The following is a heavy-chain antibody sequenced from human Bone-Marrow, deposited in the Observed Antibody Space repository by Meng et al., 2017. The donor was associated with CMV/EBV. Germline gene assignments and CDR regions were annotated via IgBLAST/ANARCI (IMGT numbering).Heavy chain of an antibody. CDR3: ARLGRWLQPGDYFDY. J-gene: IGHJ4*02. CDR2: ISAYNGNT. D-gene: IGHD5-24*01. Sequence: ASVKVSCKASGYTFTNYGFSWVRQAPGQGLEWMAWISAYNGNTNYAQNFQGRVTMTTDTPTSTAYMELRSLRSDDTAVYYCARLGRWLQPGDYFDYWGQGTLVAVSS. CDR1: GYTFTNYG. V-gene: IGHV1-18*01.